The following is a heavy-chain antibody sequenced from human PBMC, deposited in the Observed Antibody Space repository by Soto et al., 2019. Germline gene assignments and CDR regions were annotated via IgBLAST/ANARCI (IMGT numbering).Heavy chain of an antibody. D-gene: IGHD2-2*03. Sequence: SETLSLTCSVSGGSISSKSYSWGWIRQPPGKGLEWIGTFYYSENTYYNPSLKSRVTISVDTSKNEFSLRLSSVTAADTAVYYCARLNGYCVGTSCHGYYGMDVWGQGTTVTVSS. V-gene: IGHV4-39*01. CDR2: FYYSENT. CDR3: ARLNGYCVGTSCHGYYGMDV. J-gene: IGHJ6*02. CDR1: GGSISSKSYS.